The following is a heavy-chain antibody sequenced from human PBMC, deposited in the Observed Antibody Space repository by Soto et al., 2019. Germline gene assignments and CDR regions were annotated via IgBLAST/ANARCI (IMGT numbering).Heavy chain of an antibody. Sequence: GGALRLSCAASGVTLSKSGIHGVRQAPGKGLQWVAVISSNGSHLFYADSVRGRLTVSRDNGNNTIYLQMNGLKSEDTGVYYCVTGSGVLESLWGQGTLVTVSS. V-gene: IGHV3-30*03. CDR1: GVTLSKSG. CDR3: VTGSGVLESL. J-gene: IGHJ4*02. CDR2: ISSNGSHL. D-gene: IGHD6-6*01.